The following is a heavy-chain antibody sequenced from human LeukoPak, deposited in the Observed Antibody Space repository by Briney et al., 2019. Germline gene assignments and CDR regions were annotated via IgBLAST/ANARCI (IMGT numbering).Heavy chain of an antibody. J-gene: IGHJ4*02. Sequence: KTGGSLRLSCAASGFTFSDYYMSWIRQAPGKGLEWVSYISSSGSTIYYADSVKGRFTISRDNAKNSLYLQMNSLRVEDTAVYYCARGDYYDSSGYYYVFWGQGTLVTVSS. CDR2: ISSSGSTI. D-gene: IGHD3-22*01. CDR3: ARGDYYDSSGYYYVF. V-gene: IGHV3-11*01. CDR1: GFTFSDYY.